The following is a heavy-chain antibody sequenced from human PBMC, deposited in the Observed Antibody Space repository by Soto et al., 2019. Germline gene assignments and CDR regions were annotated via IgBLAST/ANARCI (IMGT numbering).Heavy chain of an antibody. CDR3: ARAGPGFDY. CDR1: GGSISSGGYD. J-gene: IGHJ4*02. Sequence: TLSLTCTVSGGSISSGGYDWSWIRQHPGKGLEWIGYIYYSGSTYYNPSLKSRVTISVDTSKNQFSLKLSSVTAADTAVYYCARAGPGFDYWGQGTLVTVSS. CDR2: IYYSGST. V-gene: IGHV4-31*03.